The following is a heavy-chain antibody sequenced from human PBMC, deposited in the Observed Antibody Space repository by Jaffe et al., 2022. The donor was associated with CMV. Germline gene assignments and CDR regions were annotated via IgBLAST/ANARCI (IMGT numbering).Heavy chain of an antibody. D-gene: IGHD3-9*01. CDR3: ARVGLRYSRYFDL. CDR2: INHSGST. Sequence: QVQLQQWGAGLLKPSETLSLTCAVYGGSFSGYYWSWIRQPPGKGLEWIGEINHSGSTNYNPSLKSRVTISVDTSKNQFSLKLSSVTAADTAVYYCARVGLRYSRYFDLWGRGTLVTVSS. J-gene: IGHJ2*01. CDR1: GGSFSGYY. V-gene: IGHV4-34*01.